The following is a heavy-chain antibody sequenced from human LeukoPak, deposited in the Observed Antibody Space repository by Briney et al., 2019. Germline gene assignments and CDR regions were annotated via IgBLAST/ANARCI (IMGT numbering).Heavy chain of an antibody. CDR2: IYHSGST. CDR1: GYSISGGYY. CDR3: ARKEYTYGYGFDY. V-gene: IGHV4-38-2*02. J-gene: IGHJ4*02. Sequence: PSETLSLTCTVSGYSISGGYYWGWIRQPPGKGLEWIGSIYHSGSTYYNPSLKSRVTITVDTSKNQFSLKLSSVTAADTAVYYCARKEYTYGYGFDYWGQGTLVTVSS. D-gene: IGHD5-18*01.